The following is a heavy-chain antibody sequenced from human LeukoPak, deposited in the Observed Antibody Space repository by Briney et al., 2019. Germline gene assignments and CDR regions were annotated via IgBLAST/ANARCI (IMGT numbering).Heavy chain of an antibody. Sequence: ASVKVSCKASGYTFTGYYMHWVRQAPGQGLEWMGWINPNSGGTNYAQKFQGRVTMTRDTSISTAYMELSRLRSDDTAVYYCARGIITMSEYYFDYWGQGTLVTVSS. CDR3: ARGIITMSEYYFDY. CDR1: GYTFTGYY. D-gene: IGHD3-10*02. V-gene: IGHV1-2*02. CDR2: INPNSGGT. J-gene: IGHJ4*02.